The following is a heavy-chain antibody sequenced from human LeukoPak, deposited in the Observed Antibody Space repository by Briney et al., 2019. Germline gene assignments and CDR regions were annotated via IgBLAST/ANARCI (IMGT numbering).Heavy chain of an antibody. Sequence: PGGSLRLSCAASGFSVSNYYMSWVRQPPGKGLEWVSVMHTGGGRYYGDSVKGRFTISRDNSKNTVFLQMNSLRVEDTALYYCTRGQSYCGADCYSDWGQGTLVTVSS. D-gene: IGHD2-21*02. CDR2: MHTGGGR. CDR1: GFSVSNYY. CDR3: TRGQSYCGADCYSD. J-gene: IGHJ4*02. V-gene: IGHV3-66*01.